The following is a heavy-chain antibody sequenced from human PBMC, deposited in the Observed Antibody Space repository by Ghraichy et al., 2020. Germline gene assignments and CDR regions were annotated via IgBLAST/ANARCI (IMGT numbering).Heavy chain of an antibody. Sequence: SETLSLTCTVSGGSISSSSYYWGWIRQPPGKGLEWIGSIYYSGSTYYNPSLKSRVTISVDTSKNQFSLKLNSVTAADTAVYYCARDSAVGWAQGGFDYWGQGTLVTVSS. CDR3: ARDSAVGWAQGGFDY. V-gene: IGHV4-39*07. CDR1: GGSISSSSYY. D-gene: IGHD1-26*01. J-gene: IGHJ4*02. CDR2: IYYSGST.